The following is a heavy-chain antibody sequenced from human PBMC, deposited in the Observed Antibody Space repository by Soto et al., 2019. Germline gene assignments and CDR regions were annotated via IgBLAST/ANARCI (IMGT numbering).Heavy chain of an antibody. D-gene: IGHD6-6*01. J-gene: IGHJ6*02. Sequence: ASVKVSCKASGYTFTSYGISWVRQAPGQGLEWMGWISAYNGNTNYAQKLQGRVTMTTDTSTSTAYMELRSLRSDDTAVYYCASAKASIAARTYYYGMDVWGQGTTVTVSS. CDR3: ASAKASIAARTYYYGMDV. CDR1: GYTFTSYG. V-gene: IGHV1-18*01. CDR2: ISAYNGNT.